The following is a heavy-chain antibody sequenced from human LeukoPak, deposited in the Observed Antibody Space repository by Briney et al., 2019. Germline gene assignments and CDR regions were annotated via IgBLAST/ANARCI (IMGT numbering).Heavy chain of an antibody. CDR3: ARGSYSAAIDY. CDR1: GFTFSSYE. Sequence: GGSLRLSCAASGFTFSSYEMNWVRQAPGKGLEWVSYISSSGSTIYYADSVKGRFTISRDNAENSLYLQMNSLRAEDTAVYYCARGSYSAAIDYWGQGTLVTVSS. J-gene: IGHJ4*02. V-gene: IGHV3-48*03. D-gene: IGHD3-10*01. CDR2: ISSSGSTI.